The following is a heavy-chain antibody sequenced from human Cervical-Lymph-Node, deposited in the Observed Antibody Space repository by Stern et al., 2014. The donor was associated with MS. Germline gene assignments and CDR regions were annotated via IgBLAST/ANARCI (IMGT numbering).Heavy chain of an antibody. Sequence: EVQLVQSGVEVKKPGESLKISCKGSGYSFTTYWIAWVRQMPGKGLEWMGIIFPDDSDTRYSPSFQGQVTISADKSISPAYLQWSSLKASDTAMYYCARPLGYCSTTTCQGLYGMDVWGQGTTVTVSS. V-gene: IGHV5-51*01. CDR3: ARPLGYCSTTTCQGLYGMDV. CDR2: IFPDDSDT. CDR1: GYSFTTYW. J-gene: IGHJ6*02. D-gene: IGHD2-2*01.